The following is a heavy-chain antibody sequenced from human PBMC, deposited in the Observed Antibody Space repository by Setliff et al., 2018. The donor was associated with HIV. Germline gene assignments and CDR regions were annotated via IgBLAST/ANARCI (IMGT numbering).Heavy chain of an antibody. CDR1: GFIFDDYG. J-gene: IGHJ4*02. D-gene: IGHD6-19*01. CDR2: INWNGGRT. CDR3: ANMQWASNAWYSFDY. V-gene: IGHV3-20*04. Sequence: PGGSLRLSCAASGFIFDDYGMSWVRQAPGKGLEWVSGINWNGGRTGYADSVKGRFTISRDNAKNSLYLQMNSLRAEDTAVYYCANMQWASNAWYSFDYWGQGALVTVSS.